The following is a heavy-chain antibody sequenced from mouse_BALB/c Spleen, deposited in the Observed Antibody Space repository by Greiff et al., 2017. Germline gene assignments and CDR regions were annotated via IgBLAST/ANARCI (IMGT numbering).Heavy chain of an antibody. CDR3: ASAYYGNYEAMDY. J-gene: IGHJ4*01. CDR2: ISYSGST. V-gene: IGHV3-2*02. CDR1: GYSITSDYA. Sequence: EVMLVESGPGLVKPSQSLSLTCTVTGYSITSDYAWNWIRQFPGNKLEWMGYISYSGSTSYNPSLKSRISITRDTSKNQFFLQLNSVTTEDTATYYCASAYYGNYEAMDYWGQGTSVTVSS. D-gene: IGHD2-10*01.